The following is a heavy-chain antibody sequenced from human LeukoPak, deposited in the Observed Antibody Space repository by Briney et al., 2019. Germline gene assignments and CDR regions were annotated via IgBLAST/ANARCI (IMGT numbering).Heavy chain of an antibody. CDR1: GGTFSSYA. V-gene: IGHV1-69*05. CDR3: AREPRNYYGSGSYLFDY. CDR2: IIPIFGTA. Sequence: SVKVSCKASGGTFSSYAISWVRQAPGQGLEWMGRIIPIFGTANYAQKFQGRVTITTDESTSTAYMELSSLRSEDTAVYYCAREPRNYYGSGSYLFDYWGQGTLVTVSS. D-gene: IGHD3-10*01. J-gene: IGHJ4*02.